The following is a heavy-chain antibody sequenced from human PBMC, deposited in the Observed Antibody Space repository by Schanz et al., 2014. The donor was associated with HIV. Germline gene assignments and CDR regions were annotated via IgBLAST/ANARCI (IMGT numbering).Heavy chain of an antibody. CDR3: ARADRSGYFYDDFDH. CDR1: GASINADDYY. V-gene: IGHV4-30-4*01. D-gene: IGHD3-22*01. Sequence: QLQLQEPGPGLARPSQTLSLTCTVSGASINADDYYWSWLRQLPEKGLEWIGYIKYSGSTYYNPALKSRVAISRAASEKRLSLRMTSVTAADTAVYYCARADRSGYFYDDFDHWGQGMRVAVSS. J-gene: IGHJ4*02. CDR2: IKYSGST.